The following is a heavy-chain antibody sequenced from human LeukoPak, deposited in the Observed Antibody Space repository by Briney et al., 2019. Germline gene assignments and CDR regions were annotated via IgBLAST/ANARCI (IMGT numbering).Heavy chain of an antibody. Sequence: ASVTVSCKASGYTFTSYAMHWVRQAPGQRLEWMGWINAGNGNTKYSQKFQGRVTITRDTSASTAYMELSSLRSEDTAVYYCASNVPGYYGSGARGPYYYYGMDVWGKGTTVTVSS. CDR2: INAGNGNT. D-gene: IGHD3-10*01. CDR1: GYTFTSYA. V-gene: IGHV1-3*01. CDR3: ASNVPGYYGSGARGPYYYYGMDV. J-gene: IGHJ6*04.